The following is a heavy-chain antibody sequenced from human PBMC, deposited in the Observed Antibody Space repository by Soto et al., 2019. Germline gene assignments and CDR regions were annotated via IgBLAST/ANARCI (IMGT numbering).Heavy chain of an antibody. CDR1: GGTYSSYA. CDR2: IIPIFGTA. CDR3: ARVEGIAVAGSDY. V-gene: IGHV1-69*13. J-gene: IGHJ4*02. Sequence: SVKLSCKASGGTYSSYAISWVRQAPGQGLEWMGGIIPIFGTANYAQKFQGRVTITADESTSTAYMELSSLRSEDTAVYYCARVEGIAVAGSDYWGQGTLVTVSS. D-gene: IGHD6-19*01.